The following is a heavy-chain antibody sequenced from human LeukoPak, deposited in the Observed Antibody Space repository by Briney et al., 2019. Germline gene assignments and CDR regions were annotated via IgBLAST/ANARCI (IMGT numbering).Heavy chain of an antibody. D-gene: IGHD4-23*01. Sequence: SVKVSCKASGGTFSSYAISWVRQAPGQGLEWMGGIIPIFGAASYAQKFQGRVTITADESTSTAYMELSSLRSEDTAVYYCAFGGNLKILFDYWGQGTLVTVSS. CDR3: AFGGNLKILFDY. V-gene: IGHV1-69*13. J-gene: IGHJ4*02. CDR1: GGTFSSYA. CDR2: IIPIFGAA.